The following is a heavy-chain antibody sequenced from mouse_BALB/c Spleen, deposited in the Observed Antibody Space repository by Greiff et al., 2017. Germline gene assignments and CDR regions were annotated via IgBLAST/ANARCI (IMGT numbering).Heavy chain of an antibody. CDR2: ISSGSSTI. CDR1: GFTFSSFG. V-gene: IGHV5-17*02. J-gene: IGHJ4*01. D-gene: IGHD2-1*01. Sequence: EVQVVESGGGLVQPGGSRKLSCAASGFTFSSFGMHWVRQAPEKGLEWVAYISSGSSTIYYADTVKGRFTISRDNPKNTLFLQMTSLRSEDTAMYYCARALPYGNYYAMDYWGQGTSVTVSS. CDR3: ARALPYGNYYAMDY.